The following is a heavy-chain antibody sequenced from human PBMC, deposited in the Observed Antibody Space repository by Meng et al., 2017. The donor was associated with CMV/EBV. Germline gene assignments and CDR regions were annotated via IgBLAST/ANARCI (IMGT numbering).Heavy chain of an antibody. J-gene: IGHJ6*02. Sequence: SGPTLVKPTQTLTLTCTCSGFSLSTSGMCVSWVRQPPGKALEWLALIDWDDDKYYNTSLKTRLTISKETSKNQVVLTMTNMDPVDTATYYCARMRITGTTSGYYYYYGMDVWGQGTTVTVSS. CDR2: IDWDDDK. D-gene: IGHD1-7*01. V-gene: IGHV2-70*20. CDR1: GFSLSTSGMC. CDR3: ARMRITGTTSGYYYYYGMDV.